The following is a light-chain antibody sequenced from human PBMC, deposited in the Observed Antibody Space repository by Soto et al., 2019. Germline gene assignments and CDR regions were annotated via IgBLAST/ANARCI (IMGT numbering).Light chain of an antibody. V-gene: IGLV7-43*01. CDR3: LLYYGGGLV. J-gene: IGLJ3*02. CDR1: TGAVTSGYY. CDR2: STS. Sequence: QAVVTQEPSLTVSPGGTVTLTCASSTGAVTSGYYPNWFQQKPGQAPRALIYSTSNKYSWTPARFSGSLLGGKAALTLSGVQPEDEAEYYCLLYYGGGLVFGGGTKLTVL.